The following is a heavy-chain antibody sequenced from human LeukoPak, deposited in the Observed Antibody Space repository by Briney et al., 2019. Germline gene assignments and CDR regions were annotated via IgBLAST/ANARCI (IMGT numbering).Heavy chain of an antibody. V-gene: IGHV1-18*04. J-gene: IGHJ4*02. D-gene: IGHD3-22*01. CDR2: ISAYNGNT. CDR3: ARYYYDSSGYPYYFDY. Sequence: RASVKVSCKASGYTFTGYYMHWVRQAPGQGLEWMGWISAYNGNTNYAQKLQGRVTMTTDTSTSTAYMELRSLRSDDTAVYYCARYYYDSSGYPYYFDYWGQGTLVTVSS. CDR1: GYTFTGYY.